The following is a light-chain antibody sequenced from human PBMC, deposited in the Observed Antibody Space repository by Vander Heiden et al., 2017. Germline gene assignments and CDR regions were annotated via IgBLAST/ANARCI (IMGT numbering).Light chain of an antibody. CDR2: EGS. J-gene: IGLJ2*01. Sequence: QSALTQPASVSGSPGQSITISCTGTSSDVGSYNLVSWYQQHPGKTPKLMIYEGSKRPSGVANRFSGSKSGNTASLTISGLQAEDEADDYCCSYAGSSTFGVVFGGGTKLTVL. CDR3: CSYAGSSTFGVV. CDR1: SSDVGSYNL. V-gene: IGLV2-23*03.